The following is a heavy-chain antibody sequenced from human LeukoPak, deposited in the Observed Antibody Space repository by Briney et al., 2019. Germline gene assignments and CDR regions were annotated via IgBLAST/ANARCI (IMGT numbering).Heavy chain of an antibody. Sequence: PGGSLRLSCAASGFTFSSYGMHWVRQAPGKGLEWVAVISYDGSNKYYADSVKGRFTISRDNSKNTLYLQMNSLRAEDTAVYYCAKDLDVSSGTFDYWGQGTLVTVSS. CDR1: GFTFSSYG. V-gene: IGHV3-30*18. J-gene: IGHJ4*02. D-gene: IGHD3-22*01. CDR3: AKDLDVSSGTFDY. CDR2: ISYDGSNK.